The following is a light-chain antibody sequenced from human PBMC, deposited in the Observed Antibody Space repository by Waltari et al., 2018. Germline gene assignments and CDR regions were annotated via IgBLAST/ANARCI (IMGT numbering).Light chain of an antibody. V-gene: IGKV1-6*01. CDR1: QNIYSN. Sequence: IQMTQSTSALSASVVDRVTISCRASQNIYSNLAWYQQKPGKAPKLLIYAASSLQSGILSRFSGSGSGRDFTLTISSLQPEDSAAYYCQHYYDNPFTFGPGTKLDIE. CDR2: AAS. J-gene: IGKJ3*01. CDR3: QHYYDNPFT.